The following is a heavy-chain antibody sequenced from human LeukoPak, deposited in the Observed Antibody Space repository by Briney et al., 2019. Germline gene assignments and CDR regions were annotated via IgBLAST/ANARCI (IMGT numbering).Heavy chain of an antibody. Sequence: PGGSLRLSCAASGFTFSSYSMNWVRQAPGKGLEWVSYISSNSSTIYYADSVKGRFTISRDNSNNMLYLQMNSLRAEDTAVYYCAKKAHYDAYAKYFDYWGQGTLVTVSS. CDR1: GFTFSSYS. D-gene: IGHD4-17*01. CDR2: ISSNSSTI. CDR3: AKKAHYDAYAKYFDY. V-gene: IGHV3-48*01. J-gene: IGHJ4*02.